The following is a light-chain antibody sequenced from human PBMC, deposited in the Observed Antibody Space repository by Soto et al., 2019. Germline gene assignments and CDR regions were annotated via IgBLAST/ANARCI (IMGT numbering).Light chain of an antibody. CDR2: DNN. CDR3: GSWDSSLSAVV. Sequence: QSVLTQPPSVSAAPGQKVTISCSGSSSNIGNNYVSWYQQLPGTAPKLLTFDNNKRPSGIPDRFSGSKSGTSATLGITGLQTGDEDDYYCGSWDSSLSAVVFGGGTKLTVL. J-gene: IGLJ2*01. CDR1: SSNIGNNY. V-gene: IGLV1-51*01.